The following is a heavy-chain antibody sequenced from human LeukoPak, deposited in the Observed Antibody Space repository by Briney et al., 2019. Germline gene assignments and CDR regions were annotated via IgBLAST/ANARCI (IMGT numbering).Heavy chain of an antibody. CDR2: ISGSGGST. V-gene: IGHV3-23*01. D-gene: IGHD3-9*01. CDR1: GFTFSSYA. J-gene: IGHJ4*02. CDR3: ARGSAYDILTHGDY. Sequence: GGSLRLSCAASGFTFSSYAMSWVRQAPGKGLEWVSAISGSGGSTYYADSVKGRFTISRDNSKNTLYLQMNSLRAKDTAVYYCARGSAYDILTHGDYWGQGTLVTVSS.